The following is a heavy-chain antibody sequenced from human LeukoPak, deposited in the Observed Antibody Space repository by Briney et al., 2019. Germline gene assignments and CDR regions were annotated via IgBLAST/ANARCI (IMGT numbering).Heavy chain of an antibody. J-gene: IGHJ6*03. CDR1: GYTFTGYY. CDR2: INPNSGGT. CDR3: ARDAELGINYYYYMDV. D-gene: IGHD7-27*01. V-gene: IGHV1-2*02. Sequence: ASVKVSCKASGYTFTGYYMHWVRQAPGQGLEWMGWINPNSGGTNYAQKFQGRVTMTRDTSISTAYMELSRLRSDDTAVYYCARDAELGINYYYYMDVWGKGTTVTVSS.